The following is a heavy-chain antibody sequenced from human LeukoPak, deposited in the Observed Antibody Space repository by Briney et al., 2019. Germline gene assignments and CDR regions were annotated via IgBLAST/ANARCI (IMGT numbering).Heavy chain of an antibody. CDR2: INSDGSWT. V-gene: IGHV3-74*01. CDR3: VSFYETY. J-gene: IGHJ4*02. D-gene: IGHD2/OR15-2a*01. Sequence: GGSLRLSCAASGNYWMHWVCQVPGKGLVWISHINSDGSWTSYADSVKGRFTISKDNAKNTVYLQMNGLRAEDTAVYYCVSFYETYWGRGTLVTVSS. CDR1: GNYW.